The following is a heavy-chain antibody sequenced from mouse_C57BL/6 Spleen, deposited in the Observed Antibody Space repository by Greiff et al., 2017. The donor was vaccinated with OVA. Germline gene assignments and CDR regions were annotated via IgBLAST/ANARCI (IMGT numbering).Heavy chain of an antibody. CDR3: ARGGYYDYDWFAY. D-gene: IGHD2-4*01. V-gene: IGHV5-4*03. CDR2: ISDGGSYT. CDR1: GFTFSSYA. Sequence: EVKLVESGGGLVKPGGSLKLSCAASGFTFSSYAMSWVRQTPEKRLEWVATISDGGSYTYYPDNVKGRFTISRDNAKNNLYLQMSHLKSEDTAMYYCARGGYYDYDWFAYWGQGTLVTVSA. J-gene: IGHJ3*01.